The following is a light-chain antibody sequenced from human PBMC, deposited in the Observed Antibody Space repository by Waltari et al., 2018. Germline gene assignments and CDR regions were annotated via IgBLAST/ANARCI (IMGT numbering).Light chain of an antibody. CDR3: SSYTTSSAPGV. J-gene: IGLJ1*01. CDR1: DRAVGAYDF. V-gene: IGLV2-14*01. Sequence: QSALTQPASVSGSPGQSITIPCSGTDRAVGAYDFVPRYQQPPGKAPHLIIYEVSNRPSGISNRFSASKSGNTASLTISGLQAEDEADYYCSSYTTSSAPGVFGTGTRVTVL. CDR2: EVS.